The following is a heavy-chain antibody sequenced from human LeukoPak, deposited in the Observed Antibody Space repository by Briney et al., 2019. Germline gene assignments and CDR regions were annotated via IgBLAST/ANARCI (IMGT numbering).Heavy chain of an antibody. J-gene: IGHJ6*02. Sequence: PGGSLRLSCAASGFTFSSYGMHWVRQAPGKGLEWVAVIWYDGSNKYYADSVKGRFTISRDNSKNTLYLQMNSLRAEDTAVYYCAREDRYYGMDVWGQGTTVTVSS. CDR2: IWYDGSNK. CDR1: GFTFSSYG. V-gene: IGHV3-33*08. CDR3: AREDRYYGMDV.